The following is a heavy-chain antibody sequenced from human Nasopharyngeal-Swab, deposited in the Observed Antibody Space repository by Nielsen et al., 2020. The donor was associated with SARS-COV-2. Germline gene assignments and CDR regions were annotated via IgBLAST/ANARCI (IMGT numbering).Heavy chain of an antibody. CDR3: AKDATRMIVVVITVLAFDI. CDR2: ISGSGGST. D-gene: IGHD3-22*01. CDR1: GFTFSSYA. J-gene: IGHJ3*02. Sequence: GGSLRLSCAASGFTFSSYAMSWVRQAPGKGLEWVSAISGSGGSTYYADSVKGRFTISRDNSKNTLYLQMNGLRAEDTAVYYCAKDATRMIVVVITVLAFDIWGQGTMVTVSS. V-gene: IGHV3-23*01.